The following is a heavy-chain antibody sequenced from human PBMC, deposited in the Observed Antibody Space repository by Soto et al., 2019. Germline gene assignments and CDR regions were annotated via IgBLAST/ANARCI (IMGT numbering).Heavy chain of an antibody. V-gene: IGHV4-39*01. J-gene: IGHJ4*02. CDR3: AFRHIFGFHHGLLDY. Sequence: SETLSLTCSVSRGSISSGSYYWAWIRQTPGKGLEWIGTISYSGTTYYNPSLKSGVIVSVDMSKNQFSLRMNFVTAADTAVYYCAFRHIFGFHHGLLDYPAQRAPVTVSA. D-gene: IGHD2-21*01. CDR1: RGSISSGSYY. CDR2: ISYSGTT.